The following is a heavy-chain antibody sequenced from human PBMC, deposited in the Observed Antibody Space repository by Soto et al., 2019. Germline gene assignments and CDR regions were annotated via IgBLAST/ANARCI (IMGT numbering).Heavy chain of an antibody. Sequence: QVQLVESGGGVVQPGRSLRLSCAASAFTFSSYAMHWVRQAPGKGLEWVAVISYDGSNKYYANSVKGRFTISRDNSKNTLYLQMNSLRAEDTAVYYCASSYGGWGQGTLVTVSS. J-gene: IGHJ4*02. D-gene: IGHD3-16*01. CDR3: ASSYGG. CDR1: AFTFSSYA. CDR2: ISYDGSNK. V-gene: IGHV3-30-3*01.